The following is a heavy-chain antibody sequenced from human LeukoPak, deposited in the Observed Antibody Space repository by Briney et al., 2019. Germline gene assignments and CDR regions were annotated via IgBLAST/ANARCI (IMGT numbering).Heavy chain of an antibody. CDR3: ARLPGVVDFDF. CDR1: GGSFSNQY. J-gene: IGHJ4*02. V-gene: IGHV4-34*01. CDR2: INHSGST. Sequence: SETLSLTCAVYGGSFSNQYWTWIRQSPGKVLEWIGEINHSGSTNYNPSLKRRVTISVDTSRNQFSLKLSSVPAADTAVYYCARLPGVVDFDFWSQGTLVTVS. D-gene: IGHD2-21*01.